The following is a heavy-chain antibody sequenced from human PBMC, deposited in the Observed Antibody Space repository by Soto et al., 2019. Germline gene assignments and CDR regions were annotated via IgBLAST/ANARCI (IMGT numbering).Heavy chain of an antibody. Sequence: PSETLSLTCTVSGGSISSSSYYWGWIRQPPGKGLEWIGSIYYSGSTYYNPSLKSRVTISVDTSKNQFSLKLSSVTAADTAVYYCARKQLVGAGDYWGQGTLVTVSS. D-gene: IGHD6-13*01. CDR3: ARKQLVGAGDY. CDR2: IYYSGST. CDR1: GGSISSSSYY. V-gene: IGHV4-39*01. J-gene: IGHJ4*02.